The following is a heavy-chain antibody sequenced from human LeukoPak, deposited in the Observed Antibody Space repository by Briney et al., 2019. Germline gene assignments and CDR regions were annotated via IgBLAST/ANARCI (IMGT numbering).Heavy chain of an antibody. CDR1: GYSISSGYY. J-gene: IGHJ6*03. Sequence: PSETLSLTCTVSGYSISSGYYWGWIRPPPGKGLEWIGSIYHSGSTYYNPSLKSRVTISVDTSKNQFSLKLSSVTAADTAVYYCARVWGYCSSTSCYYQSSYYYYYMDVWGKGTTVTVSS. V-gene: IGHV4-38-2*02. CDR3: ARVWGYCSSTSCYYQSSYYYYYMDV. D-gene: IGHD2-2*01. CDR2: IYHSGST.